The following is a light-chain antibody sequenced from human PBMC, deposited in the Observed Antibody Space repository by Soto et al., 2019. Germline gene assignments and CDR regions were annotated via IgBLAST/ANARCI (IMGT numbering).Light chain of an antibody. J-gene: IGLJ1*01. CDR3: RSYAGGNNYV. CDR2: EVS. V-gene: IGLV2-8*01. Sequence: QSALTQPPSASGSPGQSVTISCTETSGDVGGYNYVSWYQQHPGKAPKLMIYEVSQRPSGVPDRFSGSKSGNTAYLAVSGLQAEYEADYYCRSYAGGNNYVFGPGTKLTVL. CDR1: SGDVGGYNY.